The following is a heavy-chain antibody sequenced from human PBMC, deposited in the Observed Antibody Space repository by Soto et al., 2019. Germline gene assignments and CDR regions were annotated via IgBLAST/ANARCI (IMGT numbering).Heavy chain of an antibody. CDR3: ARHVNTVVDYGDYEGYYYYMDV. Sequence: GESLKISCKGSGYSFTSYWIGWVRQMPGKGLEWMGIIYPGDSDTRYSPSFQGQVTISADKSISTAYLQWSSLKASDTAMYYCARHVNTVVDYGDYEGYYYYMDVWGKGTTVTVSS. V-gene: IGHV5-51*01. D-gene: IGHD4-17*01. J-gene: IGHJ6*03. CDR1: GYSFTSYW. CDR2: IYPGDSDT.